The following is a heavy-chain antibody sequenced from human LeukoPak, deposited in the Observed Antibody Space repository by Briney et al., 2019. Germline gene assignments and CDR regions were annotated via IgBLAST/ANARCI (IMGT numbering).Heavy chain of an antibody. D-gene: IGHD3-16*01. V-gene: IGHV4-34*01. CDR1: GGSFSGYY. CDR2: INHSGST. Sequence: PSETLSLTCAVYGGSFSGYYWSWIRQPAGKGLEWIGEINHSGSTNYNPSLKSRVTISVDTSKNQFSLKLSSVTAADTAVYYCARDGVWGVDYWGQGTLVTVSS. J-gene: IGHJ4*02. CDR3: ARDGVWGVDY.